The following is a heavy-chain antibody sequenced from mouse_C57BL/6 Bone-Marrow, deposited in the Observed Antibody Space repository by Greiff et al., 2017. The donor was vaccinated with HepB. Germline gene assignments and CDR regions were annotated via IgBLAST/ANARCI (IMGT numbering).Heavy chain of an antibody. J-gene: IGHJ3*01. CDR1: GYTFTSYW. CDR3: ARSAITRFAY. D-gene: IGHD2-4*01. CDR2: IDPSDSYT. V-gene: IGHV1-69*01. Sequence: QVQLQQPGAELVMPGASVKLSCKASGYTFTSYWMHWVKQRPGQGLEWIGEIDPSDSYTNYNQKFKGKSTLTVDKSSSTAYMQLSSLTSEDSAVYYCARSAITRFAYWGRGTRVTVSA.